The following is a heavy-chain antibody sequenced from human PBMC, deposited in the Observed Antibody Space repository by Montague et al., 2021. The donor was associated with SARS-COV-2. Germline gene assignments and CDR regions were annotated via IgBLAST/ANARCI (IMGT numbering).Heavy chain of an antibody. CDR1: GFTFSSYE. CDR2: ISSTGSTI. D-gene: IGHD2-8*01. CDR3: ASRAPTRIVLMVYAIGGYFDY. V-gene: IGHV3-48*03. Sequence: SLRLSCAASGFTFSSYEMNWVRQAPGKGLEWVSYISSTGSTIFYADSXXGRFTISRDNAKNSLYLQMNSLRAEDTAVYYCASRAPTRIVLMVYAIGGYFDYWGQGTLATVSS. J-gene: IGHJ4*02.